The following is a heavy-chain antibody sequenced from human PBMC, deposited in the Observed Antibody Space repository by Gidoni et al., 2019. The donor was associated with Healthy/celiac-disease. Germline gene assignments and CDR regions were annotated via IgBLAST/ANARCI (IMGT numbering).Heavy chain of an antibody. CDR2: INPSVGST. Sequence: QVQLVQSGAEVMKPGASVKVSFNASGYTFTSYYMHWLRQAPGKGLGWMGIINPSVGSTSYAQKFQGRVTMTRDTSTSTVYMELSSLRSEDTAVYYCARGRLIYGSGSETEFDPWGQGTLVTVSS. CDR3: ARGRLIYGSGSETEFDP. V-gene: IGHV1-46*01. D-gene: IGHD3-10*01. CDR1: GYTFTSYY. J-gene: IGHJ5*02.